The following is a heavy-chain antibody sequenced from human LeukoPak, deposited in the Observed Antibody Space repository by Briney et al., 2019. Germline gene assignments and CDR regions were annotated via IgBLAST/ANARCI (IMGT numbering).Heavy chain of an antibody. V-gene: IGHV4-39*01. CDR3: ARQGDGGRAYDH. Sequence: SETLSLTCTVSGGSISSYYWGWIRQPPGKGLEWIGTVSDSGNTYYNPSLRSRVTISEDTSRSQFSLKLTSVTAADTAVYYCARQGDGGRAYDHRGQGTLVTVSS. CDR1: GGSISSYY. D-gene: IGHD4-23*01. J-gene: IGHJ4*02. CDR2: VSDSGNT.